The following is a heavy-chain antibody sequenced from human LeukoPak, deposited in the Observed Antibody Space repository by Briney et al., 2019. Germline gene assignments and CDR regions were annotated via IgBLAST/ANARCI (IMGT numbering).Heavy chain of an antibody. CDR1: GFTFSSYG. V-gene: IGHV3-33*01. J-gene: IGHJ4*02. CDR3: ARRAASGRYFDY. CDR2: IWYDGSNK. Sequence: PGGSLRLSCAASGFTFSSYGMHWVRQAPGKGLEWVAVIWYDGSNKYYADSVKGRFTISRDNSKNTLYLQMNSLRAEDTAVYYCARRAASGRYFDYWGQGTPVTVSS. D-gene: IGHD6-13*01.